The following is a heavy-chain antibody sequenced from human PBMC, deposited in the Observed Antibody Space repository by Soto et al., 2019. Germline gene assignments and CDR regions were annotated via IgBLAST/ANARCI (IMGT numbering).Heavy chain of an antibody. CDR2: IYTSGSN. Sequence: SETLSLTCTVSGGSISSYYWSWIRQPAGKGLEWIGRIYTSGSNNYNPSLKSRVTMSVDTSKNQFSLKLSSVTAADTAVYYCARALGYCSGGSCYSWWFDPWGQGTLVTVSS. D-gene: IGHD2-15*01. CDR3: ARALGYCSGGSCYSWWFDP. CDR1: GGSISSYY. V-gene: IGHV4-4*07. J-gene: IGHJ5*02.